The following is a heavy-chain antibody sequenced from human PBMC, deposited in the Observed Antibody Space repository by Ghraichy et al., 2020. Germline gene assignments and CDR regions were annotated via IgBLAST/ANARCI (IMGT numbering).Heavy chain of an antibody. J-gene: IGHJ4*02. CDR2: ISSSGNTK. D-gene: IGHD6-13*01. CDR1: GFIFSSHE. Sequence: GSLRLSCAASGFIFSSHEMNWLRQAPGKGLEWVSYISSSGNTKYYADSVKGRFTISRDNAKNSLYLQMNGLRDEDTAIYYCARDPETNSWSPFDYWGQGSLVTVSS. V-gene: IGHV3-48*03. CDR3: ARDPETNSWSPFDY.